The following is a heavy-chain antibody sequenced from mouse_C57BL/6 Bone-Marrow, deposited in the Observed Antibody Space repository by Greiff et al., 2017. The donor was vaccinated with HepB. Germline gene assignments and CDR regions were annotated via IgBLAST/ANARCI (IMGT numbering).Heavy chain of an antibody. CDR3: AREGQRGGEDY. V-gene: IGHV5-4*01. Sequence: DVKLVESGGGLVKPGGSLKLSCAASGFTFSSYAMSWVRQTPEKRLEWVATISDGGSYTYYPDNVKGRFTISRDNAKNNLYLQMSQLKSEDTAMYYCAREGQRGGEDYWGQGTSVTVSS. CDR2: ISDGGSYT. J-gene: IGHJ4*01. CDR1: GFTFSSYA.